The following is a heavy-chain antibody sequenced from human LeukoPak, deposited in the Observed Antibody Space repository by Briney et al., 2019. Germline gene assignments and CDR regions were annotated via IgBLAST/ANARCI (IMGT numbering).Heavy chain of an antibody. J-gene: IGHJ4*02. D-gene: IGHD2-15*01. Sequence: SETLSLTCTVSGGSISSGSYYWSWIRQPAGKGLEWIGRIYTSGSTNYNPSLKSRVTMSVDTSKNQFSLKLSSVTAADTAVYYCARDSGGSGSGFDYWGQGTLVTVSS. V-gene: IGHV4-61*02. CDR3: ARDSGGSGSGFDY. CDR2: IYTSGST. CDR1: GGSISSGSYY.